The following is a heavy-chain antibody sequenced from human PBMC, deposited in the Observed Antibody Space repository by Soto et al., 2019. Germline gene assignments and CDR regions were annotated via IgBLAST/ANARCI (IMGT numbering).Heavy chain of an antibody. CDR3: ARVHKNWFDS. V-gene: IGHV5-10-1*01. Sequence: PGESLKISCKASGYNFPAFCIHWLRQMPGKGLEWLGKIDPSDSYTNYSPSFEGHVTISTDNSITTAYLQWSSLRASDTALYFCARVHKNWFDSWAQGTMVTVSS. J-gene: IGHJ5*01. CDR2: IDPSDSYT. CDR1: GYNFPAFC.